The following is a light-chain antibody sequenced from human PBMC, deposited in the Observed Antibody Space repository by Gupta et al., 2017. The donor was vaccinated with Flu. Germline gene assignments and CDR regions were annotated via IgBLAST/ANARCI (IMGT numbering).Light chain of an antibody. CDR3: QVWDGSNLL. Sequence: SHVLTQPPSVSVAPGQAARIPCGGNESENIHVHWYQQKPGQDRRVVVYDDSDRTSGMPGRFSGSKTGNTATQTIGRGEAGDEDDYFCQVWDGSNLLFGGGTKVTVL. V-gene: IGLV3-21*02. CDR1: ESENIH. J-gene: IGLJ2*01. CDR2: DDS.